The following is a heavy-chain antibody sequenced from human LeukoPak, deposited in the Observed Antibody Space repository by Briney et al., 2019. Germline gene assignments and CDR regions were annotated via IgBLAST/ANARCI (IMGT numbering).Heavy chain of an antibody. CDR3: ARKGYDYGWFDP. Sequence: GSLRLSCAASGFTFSSYAMHWVRQPPGKGLEWIGEIYHSGSTNYNPSLKSRVTISVDKSKNQFSLKLSSVTAADTAVYYCARKGYDYGWFDPWGQGTLVTVSS. V-gene: IGHV4-4*02. J-gene: IGHJ5*02. D-gene: IGHD5-12*01. CDR2: IYHSGST. CDR1: GFTFSSYA.